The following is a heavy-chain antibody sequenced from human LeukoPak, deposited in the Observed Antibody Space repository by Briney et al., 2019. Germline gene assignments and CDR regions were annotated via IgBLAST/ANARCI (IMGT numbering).Heavy chain of an antibody. Sequence: SETLSLTCAVSGGSISSSNWWSWVRQPPGKGLEWIGEIYHSGSTNYNPSLKSRVTISVDKSKNQFSLKLSSVTAADTAVYYCAVYCGGDCYSGVNNWFDPWGQGTLVTVSS. V-gene: IGHV4-4*02. CDR1: GGSISSSNW. J-gene: IGHJ5*02. CDR2: IYHSGST. D-gene: IGHD2-21*02. CDR3: AVYCGGDCYSGVNNWFDP.